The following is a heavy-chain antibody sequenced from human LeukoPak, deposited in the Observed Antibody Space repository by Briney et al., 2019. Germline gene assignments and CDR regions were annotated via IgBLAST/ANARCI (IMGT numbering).Heavy chain of an antibody. CDR1: GFTFTNYA. CDR3: ARRPRDTSGYYLGAFHD. V-gene: IGHV3-23*01. CDR2: IGASGADT. Sequence: GGSLRLSCAASGFTFTNYAMTWVRQAPGKGLEWVSVIGASGADTYYSDSVKGRFTVSRDNPQNTLFLHMSSLRAEDTAVYFCARRPRDTSGYYLGAFHDWGQGTTVTVSS. D-gene: IGHD3-22*01. J-gene: IGHJ3*01.